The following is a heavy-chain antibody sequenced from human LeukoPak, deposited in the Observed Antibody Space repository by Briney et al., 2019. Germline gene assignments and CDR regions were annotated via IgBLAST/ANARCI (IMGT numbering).Heavy chain of an antibody. J-gene: IGHJ4*02. CDR3: ARFVGSGWKYFDY. D-gene: IGHD6-19*01. CDR2: ISTSTSYT. Sequence: KPGGSLRLSCAASGFTFSDYYMSWISQAPGKGLEWVSFISTSTSYTNYADSVKGRFSISRDIPKNSLYLQMDSLKAADTAVYYCARFVGSGWKYFDYWGQGALVTVSS. V-gene: IGHV3-11*06. CDR1: GFTFSDYY.